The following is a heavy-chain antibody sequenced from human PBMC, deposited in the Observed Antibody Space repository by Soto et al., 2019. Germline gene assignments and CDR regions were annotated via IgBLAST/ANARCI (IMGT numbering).Heavy chain of an antibody. Sequence: ASVKVSCKASGYTFTSYGISWVRQAPGQGLEWMGWISAYNGNTNYAQKLQGRVTMTTDTSTSTAYMELRSLRSDDTAVYYCARWVAGVIADRDYYYYYYMDVWGKGTTVTVSS. D-gene: IGHD6-13*01. J-gene: IGHJ6*03. CDR2: ISAYNGNT. CDR3: ARWVAGVIADRDYYYYYYMDV. CDR1: GYTFTSYG. V-gene: IGHV1-18*01.